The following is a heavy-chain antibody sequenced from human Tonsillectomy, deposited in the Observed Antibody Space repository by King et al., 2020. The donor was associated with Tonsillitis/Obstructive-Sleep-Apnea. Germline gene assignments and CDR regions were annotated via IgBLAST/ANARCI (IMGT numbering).Heavy chain of an antibody. D-gene: IGHD3-3*01. CDR3: ARGSGGIFGAKNCFDP. CDR2: IIPILGIA. Sequence: QLVQSGPEVKKPGSSVKVSCKASGGTFSSSTISWVRQAPGQGLEWMGGIIPILGIANYAQNFQDRITIGADKSTTTAYMELSSLRSEDTAVYYCARGSGGIFGAKNCFDPWGQGTLVTVSS. J-gene: IGHJ5*02. CDR1: GGTFSSST. V-gene: IGHV1-69*10.